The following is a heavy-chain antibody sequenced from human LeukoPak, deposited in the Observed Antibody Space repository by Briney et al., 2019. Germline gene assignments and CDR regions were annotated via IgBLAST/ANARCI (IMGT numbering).Heavy chain of an antibody. J-gene: IGHJ5*02. CDR3: ARDSYDFWSGYSASYNWFDP. Sequence: PGGSLRLSCAVSGLTFSSYAISWIRQAPGKGLEWVANIKQDGSEKYYVDSVKGRFTISRDNAKNSLYLQMNSLRAEDTAVYYCARDSYDFWSGYSASYNWFDPWGQGTLVTVSS. V-gene: IGHV3-7*01. CDR2: IKQDGSEK. D-gene: IGHD3-3*01. CDR1: GLTFSSYA.